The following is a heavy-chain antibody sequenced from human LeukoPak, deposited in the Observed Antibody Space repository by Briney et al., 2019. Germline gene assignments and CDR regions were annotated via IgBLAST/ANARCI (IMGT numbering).Heavy chain of an antibody. V-gene: IGHV3-74*01. D-gene: IGHD6-19*01. CDR2: VNNDGSST. CDR1: GFIFSSYW. Sequence: SGGSLRLSCGASGFIFSSYWMHWVRQAPGKGLMWGSRVNNDGSSTTYADSVEGRFTISRDNARNTLYLQMNSLRAEDTAVYYCARSSYPYYFDYWGQGTLVTVSS. CDR3: ARSSYPYYFDY. J-gene: IGHJ4*02.